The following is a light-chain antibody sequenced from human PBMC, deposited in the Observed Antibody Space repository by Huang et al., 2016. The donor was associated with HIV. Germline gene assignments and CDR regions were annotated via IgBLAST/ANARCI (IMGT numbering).Light chain of an antibody. V-gene: IGKV1-39*01. J-gene: IGKJ3*01. CDR1: QSISSY. CDR2: DAS. CDR3: QQSYSTLT. Sequence: DIQMTQSPSSLSASVGDRVTITCRESQSISSYLNWYQQKPGKAPKLLIYDASSLQSGVPSRFSGSGSGTDFTLTISSLQPEDFATYYCQQSYSTLTFGPGTKVDIK.